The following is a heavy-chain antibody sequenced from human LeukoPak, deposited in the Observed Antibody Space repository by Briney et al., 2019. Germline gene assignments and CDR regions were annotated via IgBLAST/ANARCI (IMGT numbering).Heavy chain of an antibody. V-gene: IGHV3-23*01. CDR1: GFTFSRHG. J-gene: IGHJ4*02. Sequence: GGSLRLSCAASGFTFSRHGMSWVRQAPGKGLEWVSSLSSAGVTAYYADSVKGRLTISRDNSKNTLYLQMNSLRAEDTAVYYCARALSYGDYCDYWGQGTLVTVSS. CDR2: LSSAGVTA. CDR3: ARALSYGDYCDY. D-gene: IGHD4-17*01.